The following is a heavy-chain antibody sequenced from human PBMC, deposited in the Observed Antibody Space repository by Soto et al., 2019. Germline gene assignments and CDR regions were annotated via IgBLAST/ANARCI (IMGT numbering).Heavy chain of an antibody. V-gene: IGHV1-18*01. CDR3: AASIAVAGQFDY. D-gene: IGHD6-19*01. Sequence: GASVKVSCKASGYTFASYGISWVRQAPGQGLEWMGWISAYNGNTNYAQKLQGRVTMTTDTSTSTAYMELRSLRSDDTAVYYCAASIAVAGQFDYWGQGTLVTVSS. CDR1: GYTFASYG. CDR2: ISAYNGNT. J-gene: IGHJ4*02.